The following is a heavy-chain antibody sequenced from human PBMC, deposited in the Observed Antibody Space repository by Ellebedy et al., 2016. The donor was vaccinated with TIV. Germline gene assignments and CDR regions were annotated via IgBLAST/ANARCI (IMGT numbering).Heavy chain of an antibody. D-gene: IGHD2-15*01. CDR1: GYTFTSYG. J-gene: IGHJ4*02. V-gene: IGHV1-18*01. Sequence: AASVKVSCKASGYTFTSYGISWVRQAPGQGLQWMGWISAYNGNTNYAQKFQGRVTITADESTSTAYMELSSLRSEDTAVYYCARSHPTDIVVVVAAYYFDYWGQGTLVTVSS. CDR3: ARSHPTDIVVVVAAYYFDY. CDR2: ISAYNGNT.